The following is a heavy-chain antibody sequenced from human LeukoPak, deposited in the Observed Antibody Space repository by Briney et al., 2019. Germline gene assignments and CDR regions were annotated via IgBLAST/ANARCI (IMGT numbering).Heavy chain of an antibody. J-gene: IGHJ4*02. CDR1: GYIFTTYW. CDR3: ASRKKGMATAGFDY. D-gene: IGHD5-24*01. CDR2: IYPGDSDT. V-gene: IGHV5-51*01. Sequence: GESLKIPCKGSGYIFTTYWIGWVRQMPGKGLEWMGIIYPGDSDTRYSPSFQGHVTISADSSSCTAYLQWSSLKTSDTAIYYCASRKKGMATAGFDYWGQGTLVTVSS.